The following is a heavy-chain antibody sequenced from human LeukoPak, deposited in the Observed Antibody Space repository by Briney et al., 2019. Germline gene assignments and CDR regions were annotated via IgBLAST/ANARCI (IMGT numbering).Heavy chain of an antibody. CDR3: ARVTDPRTNWFDP. CDR1: GYTFTSYD. V-gene: IGHV1-8*01. Sequence: ASVKVSCKASGYTFTSYDINWVRQATGQGLEWMGWMNPNSGNTGYAQKFQGRVTMTRNTSISTAYMELSSLRSEDTAVYYCARVTDPRTNWFDPWGQGTLVTVSS. CDR2: MNPNSGNT. J-gene: IGHJ5*02. D-gene: IGHD1-7*01.